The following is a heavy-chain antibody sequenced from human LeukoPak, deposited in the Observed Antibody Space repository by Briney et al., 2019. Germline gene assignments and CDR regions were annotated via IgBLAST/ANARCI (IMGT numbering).Heavy chain of an antibody. J-gene: IGHJ4*02. V-gene: IGHV3-23*01. CDR3: AKQDRGYSYGWGSYYFDY. CDR1: GFTFSSYA. CDR2: ISGSGGST. D-gene: IGHD5-18*01. Sequence: GGSLRLSCAASGFTFSSYAMSWVRQAPGKGLEWVSAISGSGGSTYYAGSVKGRFTISRDNSKNTLYLQMNSLRAEDTAVYYCAKQDRGYSYGWGSYYFDYWGQGTLVTVSS.